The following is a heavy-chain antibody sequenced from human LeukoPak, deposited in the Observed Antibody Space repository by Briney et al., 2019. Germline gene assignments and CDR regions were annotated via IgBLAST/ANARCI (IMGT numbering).Heavy chain of an antibody. J-gene: IGHJ4*02. CDR1: RFAFSTST. V-gene: IGHV3-21*06. CDR2: INSGSTIT. CDR3: VRGDSRDF. Sequence: GGSLRLSCAARRFAFSTSTMNWAPQGPGKGLEWVASINSGSTITHYAFPVKGRFTISRDNAQNVRYVQMNALRGHDTALYYGVRGDSRDFCGEGTLVTVSS. D-gene: IGHD3-22*01.